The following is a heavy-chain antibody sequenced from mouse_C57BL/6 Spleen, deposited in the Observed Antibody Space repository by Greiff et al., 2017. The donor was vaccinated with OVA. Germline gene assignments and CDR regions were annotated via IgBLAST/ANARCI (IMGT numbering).Heavy chain of an antibody. V-gene: IGHV1-18*01. CDR2: INPNNGGT. CDR1: GYTFTDYN. D-gene: IGHD2-4*01. Sequence: VQLKQSGPELVKPGASVKIPCKASGYTFTDYNMDWVKQSHGKSLEWIGDINPNNGGTIYNQKFKGKATLTVDKSSSTAYMELRSLTSEDTAVYYCARRDDYGAWFAYWGQGTLVTVSA. CDR3: ARRDDYGAWFAY. J-gene: IGHJ3*01.